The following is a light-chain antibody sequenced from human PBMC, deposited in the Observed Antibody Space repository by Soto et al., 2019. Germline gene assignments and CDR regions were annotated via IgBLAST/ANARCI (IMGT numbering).Light chain of an antibody. V-gene: IGKV1-5*01. CDR1: QSISSW. CDR2: DAS. Sequence: DIHMTQSPSTLSASVGDRVTITCRASQSISSWLAWYQQKAGKAPKLLIYDASSLESGVPSRFSGSGSGTEFTLTISSLQPDDFATYYCQQYNSYPPWTFGQGTKVEIK. CDR3: QQYNSYPPWT. J-gene: IGKJ1*01.